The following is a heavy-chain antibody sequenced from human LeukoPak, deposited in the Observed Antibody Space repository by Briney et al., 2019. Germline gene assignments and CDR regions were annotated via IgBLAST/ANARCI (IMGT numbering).Heavy chain of an antibody. J-gene: IGHJ4*02. CDR2: MNPNSGNT. CDR3: ARKWCYYDSSGSCYFDY. CDR1: GYTFTSYD. D-gene: IGHD3-22*01. V-gene: IGHV1-8*01. Sequence: ASVKVSCKASGYTFTSYDINWVRQATGQGLEWMGWMNPNSGNTGYAQKFQGRVTMTRNTSISTAYMELSSLRSEDTAVYYCARKWCYYDSSGSCYFDYWGQGTLVTVSS.